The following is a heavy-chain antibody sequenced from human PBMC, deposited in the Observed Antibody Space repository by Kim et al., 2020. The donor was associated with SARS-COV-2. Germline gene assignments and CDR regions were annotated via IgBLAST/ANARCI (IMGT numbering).Heavy chain of an antibody. CDR1: GGSSSSYY. Sequence: SETLSLTCTVSGGSSSSYYWSWIRQPPGKGLEWIGYIYYSGSTNYNPSLKSRVTISVDTSKNQFSLKLSSVTAADTAVYYCARGPYSSGWPLDYWGQGTL. J-gene: IGHJ4*02. CDR3: ARGPYSSGWPLDY. D-gene: IGHD6-19*01. CDR2: IYYSGST. V-gene: IGHV4-59*01.